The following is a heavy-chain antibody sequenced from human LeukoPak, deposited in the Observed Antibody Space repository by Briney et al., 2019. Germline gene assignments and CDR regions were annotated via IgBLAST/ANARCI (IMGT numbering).Heavy chain of an antibody. Sequence: SVKVSRKASGGTFSSYTISWVRQAPGQGLEWMGRIIPILGIANYAQKFQGRVTITADKSTSTAYMELSSLRSEDTAVYYCARSSMGAYYDSSGYYYFDYWGQGTLVTVSS. CDR2: IIPILGIA. V-gene: IGHV1-69*02. CDR1: GGTFSSYT. J-gene: IGHJ4*02. CDR3: ARSSMGAYYDSSGYYYFDY. D-gene: IGHD3-22*01.